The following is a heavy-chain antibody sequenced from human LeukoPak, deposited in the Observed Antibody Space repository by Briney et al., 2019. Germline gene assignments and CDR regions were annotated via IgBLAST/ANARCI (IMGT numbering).Heavy chain of an antibody. CDR1: GFNSSSYY. J-gene: IGHJ4*02. V-gene: IGHV3-7*01. Sequence: GGSLRLSCASSGFNSSSYYMSWFRQATGKGLECVAYIKQDGSEKQYVDSVKGRFTISRDNVENSLYLQMKSLRAEDTGVYYCARAGRYDFGDYGWNYWGQGALVTVSS. D-gene: IGHD4-17*01. CDR2: IKQDGSEK. CDR3: ARAGRYDFGDYGWNY.